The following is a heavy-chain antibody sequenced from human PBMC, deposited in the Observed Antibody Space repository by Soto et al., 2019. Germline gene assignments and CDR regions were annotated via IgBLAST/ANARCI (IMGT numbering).Heavy chain of an antibody. V-gene: IGHV1-24*01. CDR2: FDPEDGKT. CDR3: TAVRLRKWNIPSNCFDP. D-gene: IGHD2-2*02. CDR1: GYTLTELP. Sequence: ASVKVSCKISGYTLTELPIHWVRQAPGKGLEWMGGFDPEDGKTVYAQKFQGRVTMIEDTSRDTAYMELSSLRSDDTAVYYCTAVRLRKWNIPSNCFDPWGQGTLVTVSS. J-gene: IGHJ5*02.